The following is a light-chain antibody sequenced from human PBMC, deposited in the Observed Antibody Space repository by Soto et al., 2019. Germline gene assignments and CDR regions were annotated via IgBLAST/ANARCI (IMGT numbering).Light chain of an antibody. CDR2: DVS. Sequence: IPLTHTPSSLSASPLFRFTINLRASQNVSTSLAWYQHKPGEAPKLLMFDVSNLESGVPSRFSGSGSGTEFTLSISSLHSDDFATYYCQQYDYSRTFGQGTKVDIK. J-gene: IGKJ1*01. CDR3: QQYDYSRT. CDR1: QNVSTS. V-gene: IGKV1-5*01.